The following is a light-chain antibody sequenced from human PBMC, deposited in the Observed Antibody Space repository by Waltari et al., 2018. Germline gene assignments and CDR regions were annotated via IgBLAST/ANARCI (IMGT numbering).Light chain of an antibody. V-gene: IGKV1-39*01. CDR2: AAS. CDR1: QSISSY. J-gene: IGKJ5*01. CDR3: QQSYSTPIT. Sequence: DIQMTQSPSSLSASVGDRVTITCRASQSISSYLNWYQQKPGKAPKLLIYAASSLQSGVPSRFSGSGSETDFTRTISSLEPEDFATDYCQQSYSTPITFGQGTRLEIK.